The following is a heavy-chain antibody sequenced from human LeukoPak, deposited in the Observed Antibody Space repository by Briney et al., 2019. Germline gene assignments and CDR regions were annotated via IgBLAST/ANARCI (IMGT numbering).Heavy chain of an antibody. CDR1: GFTFSSYE. CDR3: ASSSWYALDH. J-gene: IGHJ4*02. Sequence: PGGPLRLSCAASGFTFSSYEMNWVRQAPGKGLEWISYISSSGSTMYYADSVKGRFTISRDNAKNSLYLQMNSLRAEDTAIYYCASSSWYALDHWGQGTLVTVSS. V-gene: IGHV3-48*03. D-gene: IGHD6-13*01. CDR2: ISSSGSTM.